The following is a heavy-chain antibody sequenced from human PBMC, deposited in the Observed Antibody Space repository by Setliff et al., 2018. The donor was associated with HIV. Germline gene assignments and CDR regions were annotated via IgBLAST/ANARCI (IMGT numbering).Heavy chain of an antibody. J-gene: IGHJ4*02. D-gene: IGHD3-10*01. Sequence: SETLSLTCTVSGGSISNYYWSWLRQPPGKGLEWIGYISYIGSTNYNPSLKSRVTISVDTSKNQFSLKLSSVTAADTAVYYCAGGLHYGLGKFGYWGQGTLVTVSS. CDR1: GGSISNYY. CDR2: ISYIGST. CDR3: AGGLHYGLGKFGY. V-gene: IGHV4-59*01.